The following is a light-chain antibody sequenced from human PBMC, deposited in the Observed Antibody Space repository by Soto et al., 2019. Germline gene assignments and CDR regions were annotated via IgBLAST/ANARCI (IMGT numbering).Light chain of an antibody. CDR3: QQYGSSPLT. CDR1: QSVSSSY. V-gene: IGKV3-20*01. CDR2: GAS. Sequence: EIVLTPSPGTLSLSPGERATLSCRASQSVSSSYLAWYQQKPGQAPRLLIYGASSRATGIPDRFSGSGSGTDFTLTISRLEPEDFAVYYCQQYGSSPLTFGGGTRLEIK. J-gene: IGKJ5*01.